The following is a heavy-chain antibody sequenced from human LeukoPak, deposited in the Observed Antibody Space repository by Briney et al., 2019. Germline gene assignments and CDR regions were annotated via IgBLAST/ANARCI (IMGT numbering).Heavy chain of an antibody. D-gene: IGHD6-13*01. Sequence: SETLSLTCTVSGGSISSGDYYWSWIRQPPGKGLEWIGYIYYSGSTYYNPSLKSRVTISVDTSKNQFSLKLSSVTAADTAVYYCARHARYSSSWYAFDIWGQGTMVTVSS. CDR1: GGSISSGDYY. J-gene: IGHJ3*02. V-gene: IGHV4-30-4*08. CDR2: IYYSGST. CDR3: ARHARYSSSWYAFDI.